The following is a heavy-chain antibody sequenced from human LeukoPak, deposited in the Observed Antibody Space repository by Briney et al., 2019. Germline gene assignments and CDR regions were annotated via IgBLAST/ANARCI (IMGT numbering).Heavy chain of an antibody. V-gene: IGHV3-30*04. J-gene: IGHJ4*02. CDR1: GFTFGSYA. D-gene: IGHD6-19*01. CDR3: ARERIAVAGGFDY. Sequence: PGGSLRLSCAASGFTFGSYAMHWVRQAPGKGLEWVAVISYDGSNKYYADSVKGRFTISRDNSKNALYLQMNSLRAEDTAVYYCARERIAVAGGFDYWGQGTLVTVSS. CDR2: ISYDGSNK.